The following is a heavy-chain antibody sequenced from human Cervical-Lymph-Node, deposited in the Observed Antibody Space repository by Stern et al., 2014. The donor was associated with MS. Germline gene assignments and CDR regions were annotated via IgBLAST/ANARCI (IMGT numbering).Heavy chain of an antibody. V-gene: IGHV4-31*01. CDR2: ISYSGNT. J-gene: IGHJ4*02. Sequence: VQLVQSGPGLVKPSQTLSLTCTVSGGSVSSGSRYWSWIRQHPGKGLEWIGYISYSGNTYYSPSLQSPLTISMDTSKNQFSLKLRSVTAADTAIYYCARVTEFLRFFYPDYWGQGTLVTVSS. CDR3: ARVTEFLRFFYPDY. D-gene: IGHD3-3*01. CDR1: GGSVSSGSRY.